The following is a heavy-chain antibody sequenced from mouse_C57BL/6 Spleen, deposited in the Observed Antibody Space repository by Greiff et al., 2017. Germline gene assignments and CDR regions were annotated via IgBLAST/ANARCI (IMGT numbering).Heavy chain of an antibody. CDR1: GYTFTSYW. CDR2: IHPNSGST. Sequence: VQLQQPGAELVKPGASVKLSCKASGYTFTSYWMHWVKQRPGQGLEWIGMIHPNSGSTNYNEKFKSKATLTVDKSSSTAYMQLSSLTSEDSAVYYCARYGGGLDWYFDVWGTGTTVTVSS. D-gene: IGHD1-1*01. J-gene: IGHJ1*03. V-gene: IGHV1-64*01. CDR3: ARYGGGLDWYFDV.